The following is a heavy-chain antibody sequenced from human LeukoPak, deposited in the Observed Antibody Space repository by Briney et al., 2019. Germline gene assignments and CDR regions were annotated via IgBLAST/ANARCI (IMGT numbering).Heavy chain of an antibody. J-gene: IGHJ6*04. D-gene: IGHD3-10*02. CDR2: ITGSGDRT. Sequence: GGSLRLSCAASGFTFNNYGMSWVRQAPGKGLEWVSAITGSGDRTYYADSVKGRFTISRDNSKNTLYLQMNSLRAEDTAVYYCAELGITMIGGVWGKGTTVTISS. CDR1: GFTFNNYG. CDR3: AELGITMIGGV. V-gene: IGHV3-23*01.